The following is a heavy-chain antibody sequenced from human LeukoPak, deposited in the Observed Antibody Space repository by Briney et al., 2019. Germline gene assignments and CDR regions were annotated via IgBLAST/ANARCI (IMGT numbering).Heavy chain of an antibody. D-gene: IGHD5-12*01. CDR3: ARAKWLRFGGVDY. J-gene: IGHJ4*02. CDR2: IKQDGSEK. Sequence: GGSLRLSCAASGFTFKYYWLTWVRQAPGKGLEWVANIKQDGSEKYYVDSMKGRFTISRDNAKNSLYLQMNSLRAEDTAVYYCARAKWLRFGGVDYWGQGTLVTVSS. CDR1: GFTFKYYW. V-gene: IGHV3-7*01.